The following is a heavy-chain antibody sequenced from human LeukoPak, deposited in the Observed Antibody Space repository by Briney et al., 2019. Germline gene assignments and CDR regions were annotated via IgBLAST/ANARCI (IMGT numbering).Heavy chain of an antibody. D-gene: IGHD6-13*01. CDR1: GFTFSHAW. CDR3: AKDQTAAVGQLDY. Sequence: PGGSLRLSCAASGFTFSHAWMSWVRQAPGKGLEWVGRIKSKTDGGTADYAAPVKGRFTISRDDSKNTLYLQMDSLKTEDTAVYYCAKDQTAAVGQLDYWGQGTVVTVSS. CDR2: IKSKTDGGTA. J-gene: IGHJ4*02. V-gene: IGHV3-15*01.